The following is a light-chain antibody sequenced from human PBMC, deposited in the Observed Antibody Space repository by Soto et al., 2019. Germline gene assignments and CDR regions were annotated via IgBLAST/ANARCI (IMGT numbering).Light chain of an antibody. J-gene: IGKJ2*02. Sequence: EIVLTQSPGTLSLYPGERATLSCRASQSVSSSYLSWYPQKPGQAHRLLIYGASSRATGIPDRFSGSGSGTDFTLTIIRLEPEDFAVYYCQQYGSSPCTFGQGTKLEIK. CDR1: QSVSSSY. V-gene: IGKV3-20*01. CDR3: QQYGSSPCT. CDR2: GAS.